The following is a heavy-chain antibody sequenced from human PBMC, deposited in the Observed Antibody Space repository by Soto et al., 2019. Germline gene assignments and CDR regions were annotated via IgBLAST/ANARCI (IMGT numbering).Heavy chain of an antibody. J-gene: IGHJ3*02. D-gene: IGHD2-2*01. CDR2: INTDGGSS. Sequence: EVQLVESGGDLVQPGGSLRLSCAASGFTFSGHWMHWVRQVPGKGQEWVSRINTDGGSSAYADSVKGRFTISRDNAKNTLYLQMNGLRAEDTAVYYCAREAGYCSRTSCYRRAFDTWGQGTTVTVSS. V-gene: IGHV3-74*03. CDR1: GFTFSGHW. CDR3: AREAGYCSRTSCYRRAFDT.